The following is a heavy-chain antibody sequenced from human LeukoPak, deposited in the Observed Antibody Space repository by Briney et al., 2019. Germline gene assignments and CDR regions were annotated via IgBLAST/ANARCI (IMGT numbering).Heavy chain of an antibody. J-gene: IGHJ4*02. V-gene: IGHV4-4*07. CDR1: GGSVSGYY. D-gene: IGHD1-26*01. CDR3: ARQWEGATGYYFDY. CDR2: THSSGST. Sequence: SETLSLTCTVSGGSVSGYYWTWIRQPAGKGLEWIGRTHSSGSTNYNPSLKSRVTISVDTSKNQFSLKLSSVTAADTAVYYCARQWEGATGYYFDYWGQGTLVTVSS.